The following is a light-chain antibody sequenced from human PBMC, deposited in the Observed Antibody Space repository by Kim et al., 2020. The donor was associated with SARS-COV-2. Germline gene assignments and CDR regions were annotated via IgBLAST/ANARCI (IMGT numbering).Light chain of an antibody. CDR1: SRDVGAYNF. J-gene: IGLJ3*02. Sequence: GQSFSISSTGTSRDVGAYNFFSWYQQHPGQAPKLIIYDVTKRPSEVPDRFSGSKSGNAASLTVSGLHVDDEADYYCCSHAGDYTWVFGGGTQLTVL. V-gene: IGLV2-11*03. CDR2: DVT. CDR3: CSHAGDYTWV.